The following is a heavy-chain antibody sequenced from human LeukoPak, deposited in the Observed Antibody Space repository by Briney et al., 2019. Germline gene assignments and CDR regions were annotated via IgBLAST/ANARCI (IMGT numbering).Heavy chain of an antibody. Sequence: SETLSLTCAVYGGSFSDYYWNWVRQAPGKGLEWIGEINRGDYNPSLKSRVTISVDTSNHQFSLKLTSVTAADTGVYYCARGSSHFDKWGQGTLVTVSS. CDR2: INRG. V-gene: IGHV4-34*01. CDR1: GGSFSDYY. J-gene: IGHJ4*02. CDR3: ARGSSHFDK.